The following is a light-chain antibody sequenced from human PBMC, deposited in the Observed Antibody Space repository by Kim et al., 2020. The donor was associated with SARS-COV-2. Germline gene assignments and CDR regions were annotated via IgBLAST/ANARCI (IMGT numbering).Light chain of an antibody. J-gene: IGKJ4*01. V-gene: IGKV3-15*01. CDR2: GAS. CDR3: QQYNNWPPT. Sequence: VSQGERATLASRASQSVGSNLAWYQQNPGQAPRLLIYGASTRATAIPASFSGSGSGTDFTLTISSLQSEDFAIYYCQQYNNWPPTFGGGTKVDIK. CDR1: QSVGSN.